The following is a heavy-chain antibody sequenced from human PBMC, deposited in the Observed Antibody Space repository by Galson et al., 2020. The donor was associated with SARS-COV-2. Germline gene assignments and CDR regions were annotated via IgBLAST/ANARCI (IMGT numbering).Heavy chain of an antibody. V-gene: IGHV4-38-2*02. D-gene: IGHD3-3*01. J-gene: IGHJ4*02. CDR2: IYHSGST. CDR1: GYSISSGYY. Sequence: SETLSLTCTVSGYSISSGYYWGWIRQPPGKGLEWIGSIYHSGSTYYNPSLKSRVTISVDTSKNQFSLKLSSVTAADTAVYYCARLKGTIFGVVIIQGNFDYWGQGTLVTVSS. CDR3: ARLKGTIFGVVIIQGNFDY.